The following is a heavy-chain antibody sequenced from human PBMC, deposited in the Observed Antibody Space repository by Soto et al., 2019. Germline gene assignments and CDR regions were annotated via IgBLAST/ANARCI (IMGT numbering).Heavy chain of an antibody. Sequence: GASVKVSCKASGYTFTSYDINWVRQATGQGIEWLGWMNPNSGNTGYAQKFQGRVTMTRNTSISTTYMELSSLRSEDTAVYFCARGLAELDFWSGFAPPYMDVWGKGTTVTVSS. V-gene: IGHV1-8*01. CDR2: MNPNSGNT. D-gene: IGHD3-3*01. CDR3: ARGLAELDFWSGFAPPYMDV. CDR1: GYTFTSYD. J-gene: IGHJ6*03.